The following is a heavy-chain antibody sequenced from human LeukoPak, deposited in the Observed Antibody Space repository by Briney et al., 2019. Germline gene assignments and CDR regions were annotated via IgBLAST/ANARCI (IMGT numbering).Heavy chain of an antibody. CDR1: GGSISSYY. V-gene: IGHV4-59*01. D-gene: IGHD3-22*01. CDR2: IYYSGST. CDR3: ARCSGYSYYFDY. J-gene: IGHJ4*02. Sequence: PSETLSLTCTVSGGSISSYYWSWIPQPPGKGLEWIGYIYYSGSTNYNPSLKSRVTISVDTSKNQFSLKLSSVTAADTAVYYCARCSGYSYYFDYWGQGTLVTVSS.